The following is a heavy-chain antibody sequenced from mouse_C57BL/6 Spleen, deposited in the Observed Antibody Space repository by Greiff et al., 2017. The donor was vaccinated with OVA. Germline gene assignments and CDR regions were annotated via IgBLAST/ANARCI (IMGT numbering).Heavy chain of an antibody. D-gene: IGHD2-4*01. J-gene: IGHJ2*01. CDR3: ARPAYYDYDGVYFDY. CDR1: GYTFTSYW. V-gene: IGHV1-64*01. Sequence: QVQLQQPGAELVKPGASVKLSCKASGYTFTSYWMHWVKQRPGQGLEWIGMIHPNSGSTNYNEKFKSKATLTVDKSSSTAYMQLSSLTSEDSAVYYGARPAYYDYDGVYFDYWGQGTTLTVSS. CDR2: IHPNSGST.